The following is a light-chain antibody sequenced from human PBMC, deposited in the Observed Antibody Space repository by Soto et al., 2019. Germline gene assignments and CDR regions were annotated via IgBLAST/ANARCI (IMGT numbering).Light chain of an antibody. CDR2: LGS. V-gene: IGKV2-28*01. CDR1: QSLTHSSGYNY. J-gene: IGKJ5*01. Sequence: DIVMTQTPLSSPVTLGQPASISCRSSQSLTHSSGYNYLDWYLLKSGQPPQLVIYLGSNRGSGVPDRFSGSGSGTHFTLTISRVETEDAGVYFCMQPLQTLITFGQGTRLEIK. CDR3: MQPLQTLIT.